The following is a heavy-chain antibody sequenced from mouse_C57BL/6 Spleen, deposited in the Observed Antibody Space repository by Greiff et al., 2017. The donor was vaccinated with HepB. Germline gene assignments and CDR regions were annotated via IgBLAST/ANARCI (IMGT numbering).Heavy chain of an antibody. V-gene: IGHV1-64*01. CDR3: AREEIYYGNYDAMDY. CDR2: IHPNSGST. CDR1: GYTFTSYW. D-gene: IGHD2-1*01. J-gene: IGHJ4*01. Sequence: QVQLQQPGAELVKPGASVKLSCKASGYTFTSYWMHWVKQRPGQGLEWIGMIHPNSGSTNYNEKFKSKATLTVDKSSSTAYMQLSSLTSEDSAVYYCAREEIYYGNYDAMDYWGQGTSVTVSS.